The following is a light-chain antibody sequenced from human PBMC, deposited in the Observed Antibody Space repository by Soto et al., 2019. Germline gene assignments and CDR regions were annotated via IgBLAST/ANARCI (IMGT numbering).Light chain of an antibody. CDR3: QQRGNWPLT. CDR1: QSFSGT. Sequence: EIVLTQSPATLSLSPGERATLSCRASQSFSGTLAWYQQKAGQAPRLLIYNTSNRASSIPARFSGSGSGTDFTLTISSLEPEDFAVFYCQQRGNWPLTFGPGTKVDI. V-gene: IGKV3-11*01. J-gene: IGKJ3*01. CDR2: NTS.